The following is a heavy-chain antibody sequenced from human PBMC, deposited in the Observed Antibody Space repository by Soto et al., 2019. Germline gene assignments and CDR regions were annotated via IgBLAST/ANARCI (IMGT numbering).Heavy chain of an antibody. CDR2: IYYSGST. CDR1: GGSISSYY. Sequence: PSETLSLTCTVSGGSISSYYWSWIRQPPGKGLEWIGYIYYSGSTNYNPSLKSRVTISVDTSKNQFSLKLSSVTAADTAVYYCARDLLEENYSSSSVWFDLWAQGNLVTVSS. D-gene: IGHD6-6*01. V-gene: IGHV4-59*01. CDR3: ARDLLEENYSSSSVWFDL. J-gene: IGHJ5*02.